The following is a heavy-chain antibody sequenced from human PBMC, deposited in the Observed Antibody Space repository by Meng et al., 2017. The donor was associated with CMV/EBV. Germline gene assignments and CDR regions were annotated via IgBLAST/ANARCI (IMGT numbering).Heavy chain of an antibody. V-gene: IGHV1-46*01. J-gene: IGHJ6*02. CDR3: ARDRIVVVPGMDV. Sequence: ASAKVSCKASGYTFTGYYMHWVRQAPGQGLEWMGIINPSGGSTSYAQKFQGRVTMTRDTSTSTVYMELSSLRSEDTAVYYCARDRIVVVPGMDVWGQGTTVTVSS. D-gene: IGHD2-2*01. CDR1: GYTFTGYY. CDR2: INPSGGST.